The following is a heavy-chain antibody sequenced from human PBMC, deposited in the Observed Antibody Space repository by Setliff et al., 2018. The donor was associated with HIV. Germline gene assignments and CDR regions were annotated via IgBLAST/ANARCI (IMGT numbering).Heavy chain of an antibody. V-gene: IGHV4-38-2*01. Sequence: SETLSLTCAVSGYSVSSGYYWGWIRQPPGKGLEWVGSISSSGGTSYSAASLKSRVTLSIDTSKNQFSLKLTSVTAADTAMYYCARTGWAQLIQGAWFGPWGQGVLVTVSS. CDR2: ISSSGGT. CDR1: GYSVSSGYY. J-gene: IGHJ5*02. CDR3: ARTGWAQLIQGAWFGP. D-gene: IGHD2-8*01.